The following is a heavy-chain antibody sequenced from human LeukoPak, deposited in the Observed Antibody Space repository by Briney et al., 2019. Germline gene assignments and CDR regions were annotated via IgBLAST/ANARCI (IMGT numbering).Heavy chain of an antibody. CDR1: GFTFSSYG. CDR2: ISTGGGST. J-gene: IGHJ4*02. CDR3: AKDSHWILFDD. Sequence: GGSLRLSCAASGFTFSSYGMSWVRQAPGKGLEWVSAISTGGGSTYYADSVKGRFTISRDNSKNTLYLQMNSLRDEDTAVYYCAKDSHWILFDDWGQGTLVTVSS. V-gene: IGHV3-23*01. D-gene: IGHD2-2*03.